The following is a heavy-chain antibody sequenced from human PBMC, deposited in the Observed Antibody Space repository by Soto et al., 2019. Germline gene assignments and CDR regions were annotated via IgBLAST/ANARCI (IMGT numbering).Heavy chain of an antibody. V-gene: IGHV4-39*07. CDR3: ARDKARYYYGSGSSTLFHY. CDR2: IYYSGST. D-gene: IGHD3-10*01. CDR1: GRSISSSSYY. J-gene: IGHJ4*02. Sequence: PSETLSLTCTFSGRSISSSSYYWGWIRQPPGKGLEWIGSIYYSGSTYYNPSLKSRVTISVDTSKNQFSLKLSSVTAADTAVYYCARDKARYYYGSGSSTLFHYWGQGTLVTVSS.